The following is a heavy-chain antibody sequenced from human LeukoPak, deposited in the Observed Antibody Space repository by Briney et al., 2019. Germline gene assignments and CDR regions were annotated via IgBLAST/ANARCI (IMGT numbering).Heavy chain of an antibody. CDR1: GFTFSSYS. J-gene: IGHJ3*02. V-gene: IGHV3-48*02. Sequence: GGSLRLSCAASGFTFSSYSMNWIRQAPGKGLEWVSYISGRSGSNIFYADSVKGRFSISRDDAKNSLYLQMNSRRDEDTAVYHCVRDDSWAFDIWGQGAMVTVSS. CDR2: ISGRSGSNI. CDR3: VRDDSWAFDI. D-gene: IGHD2-15*01.